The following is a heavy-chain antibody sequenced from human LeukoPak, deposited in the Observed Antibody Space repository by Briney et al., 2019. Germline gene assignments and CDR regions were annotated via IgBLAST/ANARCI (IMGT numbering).Heavy chain of an antibody. CDR1: GFPFSSYG. D-gene: IGHD6-19*01. CDR3: AKRRVAVAGV. V-gene: IGHV3-30*02. CDR2: IRYDGSNK. J-gene: IGHJ4*02. Sequence: GGSLRLSCAASGFPFSSYGMHWVRQATGKGLEWVAFIRYDGSNKYYADSVKGRFTISRDNSKNTLYLQMNSLRAEDTAVYYCAKRRVAVAGVWGQGTLVTVSS.